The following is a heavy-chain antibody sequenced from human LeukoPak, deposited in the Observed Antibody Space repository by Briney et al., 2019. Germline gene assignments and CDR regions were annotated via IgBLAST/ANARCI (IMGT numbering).Heavy chain of an antibody. Sequence: GGSLRLSCAASGFTFDDYAMHWVRQAPGKGLEWVSGISWNSGSIGYADSVKGRFTISRDNAKNSLYLQMNSLRAEDTAVYYCARDPVVVVPAATNYMDVWGKGTTVTVSS. CDR1: GFTFDDYA. CDR2: ISWNSGSI. CDR3: ARDPVVVVPAATNYMDV. J-gene: IGHJ6*03. D-gene: IGHD2-2*01. V-gene: IGHV3-9*01.